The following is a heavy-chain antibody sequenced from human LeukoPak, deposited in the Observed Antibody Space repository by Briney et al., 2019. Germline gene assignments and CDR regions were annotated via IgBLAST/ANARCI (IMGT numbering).Heavy chain of an antibody. D-gene: IGHD3-22*01. CDR3: AKSSYYDSSGYYREYYFDY. CDR1: GFTFSSYA. Sequence: GGSLRLSCAASGFTFSSYAMSWVRQAPGRGLEWVSSVSGSGGSTYYADSVKGRFTISRDNSKSTLFLQMNSLRAEDTAVYYCAKSSYYDSSGYYREYYFDYWGQGTLVTVSS. CDR2: VSGSGGST. J-gene: IGHJ4*02. V-gene: IGHV3-23*01.